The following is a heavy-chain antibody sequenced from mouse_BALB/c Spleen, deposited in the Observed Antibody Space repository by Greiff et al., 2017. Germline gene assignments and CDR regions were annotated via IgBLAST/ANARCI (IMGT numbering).Heavy chain of an antibody. Sequence: EVQRVESGPELVKPGASVKMSCKASGYTFTSYVMHWVKQKPGQGLEWIGYINPYNDGTKYNEKFKGKATLTSDKSSSTAYMELSSLTSEDSAVYYCARLDYYGYYFDYWGQGTTLTVSS. J-gene: IGHJ2*01. D-gene: IGHD1-2*01. CDR2: INPYNDGT. CDR1: GYTFTSYV. V-gene: IGHV1-14*01. CDR3: ARLDYYGYYFDY.